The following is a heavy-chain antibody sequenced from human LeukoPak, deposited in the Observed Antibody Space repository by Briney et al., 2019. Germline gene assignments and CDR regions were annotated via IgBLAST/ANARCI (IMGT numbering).Heavy chain of an antibody. CDR2: ISSSGGST. CDR1: GFTFSSYA. V-gene: IGHV3-23*01. CDR3: AKGITMIVVVITPFDY. J-gene: IGHJ4*02. D-gene: IGHD3-22*01. Sequence: PGGSLRLSCAASGFTFSSYAMSWVRQAPGKGLEWVSAISSSGGSTYYADSVKGRFTISRDNSKNTLYLQMNSLRAEDTAVYYCAKGITMIVVVITPFDYWGQGTLVTVSS.